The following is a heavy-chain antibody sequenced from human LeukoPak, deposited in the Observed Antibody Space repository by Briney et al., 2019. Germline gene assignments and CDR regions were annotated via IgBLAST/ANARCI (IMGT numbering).Heavy chain of an antibody. V-gene: IGHV1-2*02. D-gene: IGHD6-6*01. CDR3: ARELRGVVRAARFDP. CDR1: GYTFTGYY. CDR2: INPNSGGT. Sequence: ASVKVSCKASGYTFTGYYMHWVRQAPGQGLEWMGWINPNSGGTNYAQKFQGRVTMTRDTSISTAYMELSRLRSDDTAVYYCARELRGVVRAARFDPWGQGTLVTVSS. J-gene: IGHJ5*02.